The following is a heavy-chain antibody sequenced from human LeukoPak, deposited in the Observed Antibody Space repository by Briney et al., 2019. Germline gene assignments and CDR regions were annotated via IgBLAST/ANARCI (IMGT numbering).Heavy chain of an antibody. V-gene: IGHV3-33*06. CDR2: IFYDGNNK. J-gene: IGHJ2*01. CDR1: GFIFNDYG. D-gene: IGHD1-26*01. CDR3: AKDGGTVGATTHWYSGL. Sequence: GRSLRLSCAASGFIFNDYGMHWVRQAPPKGLEWVAIIFYDGNNKYYADSVKGRFTIFRDNSKNTLYLQMDTLRAEDTAIYYCAKDGGTVGATTHWYSGLWGRGTLVTVSS.